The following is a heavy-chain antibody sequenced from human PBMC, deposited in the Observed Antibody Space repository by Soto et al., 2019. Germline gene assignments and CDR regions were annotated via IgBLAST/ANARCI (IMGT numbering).Heavy chain of an antibody. V-gene: IGHV4-34*01. Sequence: SETLSLTCAVYGGSFSGYYWSWIRQPPGKGLEWTGEINHSGSTNYNPSLKSRVTISVDTSKNQFSLKLSSVTAADTAVYYCAREDYYDSSGYRTRDAFDIWGQGTMVTVSS. CDR2: INHSGST. J-gene: IGHJ3*02. CDR3: AREDYYDSSGYRTRDAFDI. D-gene: IGHD3-22*01. CDR1: GGSFSGYY.